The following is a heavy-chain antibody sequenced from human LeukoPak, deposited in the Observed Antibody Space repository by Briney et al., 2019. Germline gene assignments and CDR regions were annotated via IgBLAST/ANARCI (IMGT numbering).Heavy chain of an antibody. V-gene: IGHV3-20*04. CDR3: ARGGASGDYVVY. J-gene: IGHJ4*02. Sequence: GGSLRLSCAASGFTFSSYGMSWVRQAPGKGLEWVSGINWNGGSTGYADSVKGRFTISRDNAKNSLYLQMNSLRAEDTALYYCARGGASGDYVVYWGQGTLVTVSS. D-gene: IGHD3-16*01. CDR1: GFTFSSYG. CDR2: INWNGGST.